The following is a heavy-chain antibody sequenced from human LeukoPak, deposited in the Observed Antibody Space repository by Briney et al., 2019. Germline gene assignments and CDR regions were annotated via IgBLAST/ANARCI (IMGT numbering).Heavy chain of an antibody. J-gene: IGHJ6*03. D-gene: IGHD1-14*01. Sequence: SETLSLTCTVSGGSISSGSYYWSWIRQPPGKGLEWIGYVYYGGITNYNPSLKSRIIISLDTSKNQFSLKLSSVTAADTAVYYCARDNEGGNMDVWGKGTTVTISS. V-gene: IGHV4-61*01. CDR1: GGSISSGSYY. CDR3: ARDNEGGNMDV. CDR2: VYYGGIT.